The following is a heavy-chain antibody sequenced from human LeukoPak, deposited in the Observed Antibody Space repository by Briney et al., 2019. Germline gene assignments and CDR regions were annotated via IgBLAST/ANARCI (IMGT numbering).Heavy chain of an antibody. Sequence: PGGSLRLSCAASGFTFSSYEMNWVRQAPGKGLEWVSYISSSGSTIYYADSVKGRFTISRDNAKNSLYLEMNSLRAEDTAVYYCGRGHWGLDYWGQGTLVTVSS. J-gene: IGHJ4*02. CDR2: ISSSGSTI. CDR1: GFTFSSYE. CDR3: GRGHWGLDY. D-gene: IGHD7-27*01. V-gene: IGHV3-48*03.